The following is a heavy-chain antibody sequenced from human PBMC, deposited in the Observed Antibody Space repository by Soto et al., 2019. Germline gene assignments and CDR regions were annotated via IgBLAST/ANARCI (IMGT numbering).Heavy chain of an antibody. CDR1: GYTFTGYY. Sequence: ASVKVSCKASGYTFTGYYMHWVRQAPGQGLEWMGWINPNSGGTKYAQKFQGCVTMTRDTSISTAYMELSRLRSDDTAVYYCARSTTKAPHCYYGMDXWGQGTTVTVS. CDR2: INPNSGGT. J-gene: IGHJ6*02. V-gene: IGHV1-2*04. D-gene: IGHD4-4*01. CDR3: ARSTTKAPHCYYGMDX.